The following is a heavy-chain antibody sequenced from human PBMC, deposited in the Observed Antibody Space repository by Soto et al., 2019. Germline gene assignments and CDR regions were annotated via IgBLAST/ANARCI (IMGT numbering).Heavy chain of an antibody. J-gene: IGHJ5*01. CDR3: VRLTARAFNCFDS. CDR2: IYPFDSDT. V-gene: IGHV5-51*01. Sequence: GESLNLSCNASGYDFTNRWIGWLRQMPGKGLEWMGLIYPFDSDTKYSPSFQGQVTLSADKSTNTAYLQWSSLKASDTAMYFCVRLTARAFNCFDSWGQGTLVTVSS. CDR1: GYDFTNRW.